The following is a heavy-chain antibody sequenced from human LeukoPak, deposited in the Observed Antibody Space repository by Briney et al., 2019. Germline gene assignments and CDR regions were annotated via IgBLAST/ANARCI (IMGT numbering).Heavy chain of an antibody. CDR3: ATVRSGYAAFDI. D-gene: IGHD5-12*01. Sequence: ASVKVSCKVSGYTLTELSMHWVRQAPGKGLEWMGGFDPEDGETIYAQKFQGRVTMTEDTSTDTAYMELSSLRSEDTAVYYCATVRSGYAAFDIWGQGTMVTVSS. J-gene: IGHJ3*02. CDR1: GYTLTELS. CDR2: FDPEDGET. V-gene: IGHV1-24*01.